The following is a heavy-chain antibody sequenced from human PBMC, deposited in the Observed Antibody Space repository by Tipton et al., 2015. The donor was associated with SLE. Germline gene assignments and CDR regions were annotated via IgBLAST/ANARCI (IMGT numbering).Heavy chain of an antibody. V-gene: IGHV5-51*01. D-gene: IGHD6-19*01. CDR1: GYSFSSYW. J-gene: IGHJ3*02. CDR2: IFPADSDT. CDR3: ARHFLAVADAFDI. Sequence: QLVQSGAEVKKPGESLKISCKGSGYSFSSYWIGWVRQMPGKGLEWMGIIFPADSDTKYSPSFQGQVTISAETSINTAYLQWSSLKASDTAMYYCARHFLAVADAFDIWGQGTMVTVSS.